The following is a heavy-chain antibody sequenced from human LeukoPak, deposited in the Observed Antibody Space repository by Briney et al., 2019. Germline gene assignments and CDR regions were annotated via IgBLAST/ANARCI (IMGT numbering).Heavy chain of an antibody. Sequence: GGSLRLSFAASEFTFSNYAMGWARQAPGKGLEWVSAISGSGGSTYYADSVKGRFTISRDNSKNTLYLQMNSLRAEDTAVYYCTKGTIWLPFDYWGQGTLVTVSS. CDR3: TKGTIWLPFDY. V-gene: IGHV3-23*01. CDR1: EFTFSNYA. CDR2: ISGSGGST. D-gene: IGHD5-18*01. J-gene: IGHJ4*02.